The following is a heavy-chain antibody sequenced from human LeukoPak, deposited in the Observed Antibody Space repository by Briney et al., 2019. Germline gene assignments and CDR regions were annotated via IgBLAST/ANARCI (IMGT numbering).Heavy chain of an antibody. J-gene: IGHJ6*02. D-gene: IGHD3-3*01. CDR1: GGSISGFY. CDR2: IYYSGST. V-gene: IGHV4-59*01. Sequence: SETLSLTCTVSGGSISGFYWSWIRQPPGKGLEWIGYIYYSGSTNYNPSLKSRVTISVDTSKNQFSLKLSSVTAADTAVYYCARVKSPYYDFWSGYYKPYYYGMDVWGQGTTVTVSS. CDR3: ARVKSPYYDFWSGYYKPYYYGMDV.